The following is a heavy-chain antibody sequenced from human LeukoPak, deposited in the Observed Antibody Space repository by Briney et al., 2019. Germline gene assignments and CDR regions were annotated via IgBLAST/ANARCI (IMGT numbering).Heavy chain of an antibody. J-gene: IGHJ4*02. CDR2: MNPNSGNT. V-gene: IGHV1-8*01. CDR1: GYTFTSYD. CDR3: ARLESDGGGTDY. Sequence: GASVKVSCKASGYTFTSYDINWVRQATGQGLEWMGWMNPNSGNTGYAQKFQGRVTMTRNTSISTAYMELSSLRSEDTAVCYCARLESDGGGTDYWGQGTLVTVSS. D-gene: IGHD2-21*01.